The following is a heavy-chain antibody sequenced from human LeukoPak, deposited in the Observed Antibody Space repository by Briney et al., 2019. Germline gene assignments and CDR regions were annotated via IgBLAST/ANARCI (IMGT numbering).Heavy chain of an antibody. CDR3: AREGTGTPFDY. V-gene: IGHV4-39*07. J-gene: IGHJ4*02. Sequence: KPSETLSLTCTVSGGSISSSSDYWGWIRQPPGKGLEWIGSIYYSGSTYYNPSLKSRVTISVDTSKNQFSLKLSSVTAADTAVYYCAREGTGTPFDYWGQGTLVTVSS. D-gene: IGHD1-1*01. CDR1: GGSISSSSDY. CDR2: IYYSGST.